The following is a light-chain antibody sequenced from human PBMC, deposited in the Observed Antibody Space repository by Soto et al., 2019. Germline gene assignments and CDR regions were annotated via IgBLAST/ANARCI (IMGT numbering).Light chain of an antibody. Sequence: QSALTQPASVSGSPGQSITISCTGTSSDVGSYNFVSWYQQHPGKAPKLMIYEGSKRPSGVSNRFSGSKSGNTASLTIYGLQAEDEADYDCCSYAGSSTWVFGGGTKLTVL. CDR3: CSYAGSSTWV. J-gene: IGLJ3*02. CDR2: EGS. V-gene: IGLV2-23*01. CDR1: SSDVGSYNF.